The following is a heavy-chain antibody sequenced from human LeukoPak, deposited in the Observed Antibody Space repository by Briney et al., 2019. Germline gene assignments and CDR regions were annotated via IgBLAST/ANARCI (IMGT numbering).Heavy chain of an antibody. CDR3: ARAPQGYQLLPYFDY. CDR2: INPNSGGT. V-gene: IGHV1-2*02. D-gene: IGHD2-2*01. Sequence: GASVKVSCKASGYTFTGYYMHWVRQAPGQGLEWMGWINPNSGGTNYAQKFQGRVTMTRDTSISTAYMELSRLRSDDTAVYYCARAPQGYQLLPYFDYWGQGTLVTVSS. CDR1: GYTFTGYY. J-gene: IGHJ4*02.